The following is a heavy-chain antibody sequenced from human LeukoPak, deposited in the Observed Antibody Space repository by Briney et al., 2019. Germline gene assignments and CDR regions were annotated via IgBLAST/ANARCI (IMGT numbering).Heavy chain of an antibody. Sequence: GGSLRLSCAASGFTFNSYYMHWVREAPGKGLVWVSRINSDGSSTNYADSVKGRFTVSRDNAKNTLYLQMTSLRVEDTAVYHCAREFGGTFLFDYWGQGILVTVS. CDR1: GFTFNSYY. CDR3: AREFGGTFLFDY. V-gene: IGHV3-74*01. CDR2: INSDGSST. J-gene: IGHJ4*02. D-gene: IGHD4-23*01.